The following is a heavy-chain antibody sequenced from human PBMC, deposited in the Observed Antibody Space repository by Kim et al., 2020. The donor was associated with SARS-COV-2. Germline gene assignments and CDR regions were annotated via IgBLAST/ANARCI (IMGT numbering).Heavy chain of an antibody. J-gene: IGHJ4*02. D-gene: IGHD4-17*01. Sequence: THSTPSLKGGVTISVNTSKTQFSLKLSSVTAADTAVYYCARAPYGDPFDYWGQGTLVTVSS. CDR2: T. V-gene: IGHV4-34*01. CDR3: ARAPYGDPFDY.